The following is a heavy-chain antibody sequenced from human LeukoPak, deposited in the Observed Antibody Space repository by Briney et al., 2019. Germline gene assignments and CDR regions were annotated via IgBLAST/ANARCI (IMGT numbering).Heavy chain of an antibody. CDR1: GFIFSNYA. CDR2: ISSRGDST. CDR3: AKGPRPDITVAHTVEN. J-gene: IGHJ4*02. V-gene: IGHV3-23*01. Sequence: GGSLRLSSAASGFIFSNYAMSWVRQVPGGGLQWVSTISSRGDSTYDADSVKGRFTISRDNSRSSLYLQMNSLTAEDTGVYYCAKGPRPDITVAHTVENWGQGTLVTVSS. D-gene: IGHD6-19*01.